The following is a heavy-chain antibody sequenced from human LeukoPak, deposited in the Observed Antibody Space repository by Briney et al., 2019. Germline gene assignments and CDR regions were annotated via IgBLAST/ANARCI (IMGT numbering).Heavy chain of an antibody. J-gene: IGHJ4*02. V-gene: IGHV1-69*13. CDR1: GGTFSSYA. CDR2: IIPIFGTV. D-gene: IGHD2-15*01. CDR3: ARLMVAATTYYFDY. Sequence: GASVKVSCKASGGTFSSYAISWVRQAPGQGLEWMGGIIPIFGTVNYAQKFQGRVTITADESTSTAYMELSSLRSEDTAVYYCARLMVAATTYYFDYWGQGTLVTVSS.